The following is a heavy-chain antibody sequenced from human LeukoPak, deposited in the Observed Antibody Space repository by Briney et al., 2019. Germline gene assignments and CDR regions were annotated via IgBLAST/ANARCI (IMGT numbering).Heavy chain of an antibody. D-gene: IGHD3-10*01. Sequence: ASVKVSCKASGYTFTGYYMHWVRQAPGQGLEWMGWINPNSGGTNYAQKFQGRVTMTRDTSISTAYMELSRLRSDDTAVYYCARGRGYYGSGSYYRVYYYYMDVWGKGTTVTVSS. CDR2: INPNSGGT. J-gene: IGHJ6*03. CDR1: GYTFTGYY. CDR3: ARGRGYYGSGSYYRVYYYYMDV. V-gene: IGHV1-2*02.